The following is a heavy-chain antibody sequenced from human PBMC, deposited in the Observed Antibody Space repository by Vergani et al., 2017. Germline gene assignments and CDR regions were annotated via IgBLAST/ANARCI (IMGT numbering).Heavy chain of an antibody. J-gene: IGHJ5*02. CDR3: ARGGRGNYA. D-gene: IGHD1-7*01. Sequence: EVQLVESGGGLVQPGGSLRLSCAASGSTFSSYAMNWVRQAPGKGLEWVSIISDNGGTTYYADSVKGRFTISRDNSKDTLYLQMNSLRAEDTAVYYCARGGRGNYAWGQGTLVTVSS. CDR1: GSTFSSYA. CDR2: ISDNGGTT. V-gene: IGHV3-23*04.